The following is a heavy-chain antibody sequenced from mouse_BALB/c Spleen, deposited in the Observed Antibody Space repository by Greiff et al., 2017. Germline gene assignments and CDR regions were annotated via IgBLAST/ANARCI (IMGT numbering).Heavy chain of an antibody. CDR2: ISSGGST. J-gene: IGHJ1*01. V-gene: IGHV5-6-5*01. D-gene: IGHD1-2*01. CDR3: ARDYGYAYWYFDV. Sequence: EVQVVESGGGLVKPGGSLKLSCAASGFTFSSYAMSWVRQTPEKRLEWVASISSGGSTYYPDSVKGRFTISRDNARNILYLQMSSLRSEDTAMYYCARDYGYAYWYFDVWGAGTTVTVSS. CDR1: GFTFSSYA.